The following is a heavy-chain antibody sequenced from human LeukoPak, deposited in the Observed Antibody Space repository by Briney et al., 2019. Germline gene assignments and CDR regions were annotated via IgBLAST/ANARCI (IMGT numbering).Heavy chain of an antibody. CDR2: IFHRGTA. CDR1: GGSISSYY. V-gene: IGHV4-59*01. J-gene: IGHJ4*02. Sequence: SETLSLTCTVSGGSISSYYWSWIRQPPGKALXWIGYIFHRGTANYHPSLKSRITISIDTSENQFSLKLSSVTAADTAVYYCARKVYSFDVFDYWGQGTLVTVSS. D-gene: IGHD2-15*01. CDR3: ARKVYSFDVFDY.